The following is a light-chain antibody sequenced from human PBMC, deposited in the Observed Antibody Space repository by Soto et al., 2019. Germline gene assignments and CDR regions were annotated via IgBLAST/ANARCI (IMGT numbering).Light chain of an antibody. V-gene: IGKV3-15*01. J-gene: IGKJ1*01. CDR2: GAS. CDR3: QQYHNWPPWT. Sequence: EIVMTQSPVSLSVSPGERATLSCRASQSVSRNLAWYQQKPGQPPRLLIYGASTRVTGIPARFSGSGSGTEFTLTISSLQSEDFAVYYCQQYHNWPPWTFGPGTKVEIK. CDR1: QSVSRN.